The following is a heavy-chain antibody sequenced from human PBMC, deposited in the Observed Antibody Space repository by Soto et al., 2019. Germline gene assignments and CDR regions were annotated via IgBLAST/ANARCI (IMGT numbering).Heavy chain of an antibody. CDR1: GASITSGGSS. CDR3: SRSPGSSGYYYTRYAFDI. D-gene: IGHD3-22*01. Sequence: QVQLQEPGPGLVRPSQTLSLTFTVFGASITSGGSSWSWTRQHPGKGLEWIGYIYYSGSTYYNPSLKSRVTISVDTSKNQFSLKLSSVTAADTAVYYCSRSPGSSGYYYTRYAFDIWGQGTMVTVSS. J-gene: IGHJ3*02. CDR2: IYYSGST. V-gene: IGHV4-31*03.